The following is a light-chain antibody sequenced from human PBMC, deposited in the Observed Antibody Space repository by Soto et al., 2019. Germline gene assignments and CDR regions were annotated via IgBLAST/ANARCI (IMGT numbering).Light chain of an antibody. Sequence: DVQMTQSPSTLSASVGDRATITCRASQSISSLLAWYQQKPGKAPKLLIYDASNLEIGVPSRFSGSGSGTEFTLTISSLHPDDSATYYCQQYNSVPPWTFGQGTKVEIK. CDR3: QQYNSVPPWT. J-gene: IGKJ1*01. CDR1: QSISSL. CDR2: DAS. V-gene: IGKV1-5*01.